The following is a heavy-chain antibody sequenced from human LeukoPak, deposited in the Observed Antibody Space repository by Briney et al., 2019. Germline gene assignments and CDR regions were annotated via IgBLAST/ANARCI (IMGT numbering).Heavy chain of an antibody. V-gene: IGHV4-38-2*01. Sequence: SETLSLTCAVYGGSFSGYYWGWIRQPPGKGLEWIGSIYHSGSTYYNPSLKSRVTISVDTSKNQFSLKLSSVTAADTAVYYCARHTLYGVESWFDPWGQGTLVTVSS. D-gene: IGHD3-16*01. CDR2: IYHSGST. CDR3: ARHTLYGVESWFDP. CDR1: GGSFSGYY. J-gene: IGHJ5*02.